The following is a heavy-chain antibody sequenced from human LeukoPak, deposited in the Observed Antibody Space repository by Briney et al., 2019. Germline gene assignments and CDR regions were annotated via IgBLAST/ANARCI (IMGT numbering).Heavy chain of an antibody. CDR2: INPNGGTT. CDR3: ARDSSSSASWWFDP. CDR1: GYTFTSYG. J-gene: IGHJ5*02. D-gene: IGHD6-6*01. Sequence: GASVKVSCKASGYTFTSYGISWVRQAPGQGLEWMGVINPNGGTTIYAQKLQGRVTLTRDMSTSTLYMELSSLTSEDTAVYYCARDSSSSASWWFDPWGQGTLVTVSS. V-gene: IGHV1-46*01.